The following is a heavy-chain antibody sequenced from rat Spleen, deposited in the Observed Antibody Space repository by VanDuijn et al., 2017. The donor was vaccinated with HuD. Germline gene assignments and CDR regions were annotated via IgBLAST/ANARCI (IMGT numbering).Heavy chain of an antibody. D-gene: IGHD5-1*01. Sequence: QVQLKESGPGLVQPSETLSLTCTVSGFSLTKHSVSWVRQPSGKGPEWMGRMYYDGDTAYNSTLKSRLSISRDTSKNQVFLKMSSLQTDDTGTYYCTRDPPGSSGVMDVWGQGASVTVSS. CDR1: GFSLTKHS. CDR2: MYYDGDT. V-gene: IGHV2-63*01. J-gene: IGHJ4*01. CDR3: TRDPPGSSGVMDV.